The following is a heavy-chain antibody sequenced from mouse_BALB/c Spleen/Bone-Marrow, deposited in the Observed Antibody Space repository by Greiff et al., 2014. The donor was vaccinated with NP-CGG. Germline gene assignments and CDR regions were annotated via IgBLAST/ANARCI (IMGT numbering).Heavy chain of an antibody. D-gene: IGHD1-1*01. CDR1: GFTFSSYG. CDR2: INSNGGST. J-gene: IGHJ2*01. Sequence: EVQLQESGGGLVQPGGSLKLSCAASGFTFSSYGMSWDRQTPDKRLELVATINSNGGSTYYPYSVKGRFTISRDNAKNTLYLQMSSLKSEDTAMYYCARDYYGSSDYWGQGTTLTVSS. CDR3: ARDYYGSSDY. V-gene: IGHV5-6-3*01.